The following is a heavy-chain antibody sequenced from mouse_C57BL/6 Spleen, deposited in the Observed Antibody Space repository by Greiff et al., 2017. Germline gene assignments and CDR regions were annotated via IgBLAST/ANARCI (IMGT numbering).Heavy chain of an antibody. J-gene: IGHJ4*01. D-gene: IGHD2-4*01. V-gene: IGHV1-81*01. CDR1: GYTFTSYG. Sequence: LQESGAELARPGASVKLSCKASGYTFTSYGISWVKQRTGQGLEWIGEIYPRSGNTYYNEKFKGKATLTADKSSSTAYMELRSLTSEDSAVYFCASPYDYDGDYYAMDYWGQGTSVTVSS. CDR3: ASPYDYDGDYYAMDY. CDR2: IYPRSGNT.